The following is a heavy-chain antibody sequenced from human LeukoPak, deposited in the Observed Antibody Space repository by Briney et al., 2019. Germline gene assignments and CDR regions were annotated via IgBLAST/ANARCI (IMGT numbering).Heavy chain of an antibody. CDR1: GFTFSTYA. V-gene: IGHV3-30*04. D-gene: IGHD2/OR15-2a*01. CDR2: ISYHGSDK. J-gene: IGHJ4*02. Sequence: GGSLRLSCVASGFTFSTYAMHWVRQAPGKGLEWVAVISYHGSDKYYGDSVKGRFTISRDNSKNTLYLQMNSLRTEDTAAFYCARAINSAWHNIDYGGQGPLVPVSS. CDR3: ARAINSAWHNIDY.